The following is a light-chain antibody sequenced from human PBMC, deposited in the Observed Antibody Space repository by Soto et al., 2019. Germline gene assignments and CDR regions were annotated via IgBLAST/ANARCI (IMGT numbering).Light chain of an antibody. V-gene: IGLV1-47*01. CDR1: SSNIGSNY. CDR2: RNN. Sequence: QSVLTQPPSASGTPGQRVTISCSGSSSNIGSNYVYWYQQLPGTAPKLLIYRNNQRPSGVPGRFSGSKSGTSASLAISGLRSEDEADYYCAAWDDSLSVFYVFGTGTKVTV. J-gene: IGLJ1*01. CDR3: AAWDDSLSVFYV.